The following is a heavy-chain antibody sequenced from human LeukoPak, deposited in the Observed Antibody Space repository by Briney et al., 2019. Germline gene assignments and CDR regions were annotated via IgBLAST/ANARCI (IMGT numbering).Heavy chain of an antibody. J-gene: IGHJ5*02. CDR3: ARALVVVVGATRVWFDP. Sequence: SETLSLTCAVYGGSFSGYYWSWIRQPPGKGLEWIGEINHSGSTNYNPSLKSRVTISVDTSKNQFSLKLSSVTAADTAVYYCARALVVVVGATRVWFDPWGQGTLVTVSS. CDR1: GGSFSGYY. D-gene: IGHD2-15*01. CDR2: INHSGST. V-gene: IGHV4-34*01.